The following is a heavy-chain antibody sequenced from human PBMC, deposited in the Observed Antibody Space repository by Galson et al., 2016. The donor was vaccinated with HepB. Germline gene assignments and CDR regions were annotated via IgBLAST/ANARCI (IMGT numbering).Heavy chain of an antibody. CDR2: ISGSGGST. CDR3: ASQGYCGGDCYKGLGAFDI. V-gene: IGHV3-23*01. Sequence: SLRLSCAASGLTYSSLAMSWVRQAPGKGLEWVSGISGSGGSTYYADSVMGRFTITRDSSLYLQMNSLRVEDTAVYYCASQGYCGGDCYKGLGAFDIWGPGTMVTVSS. CDR1: GLTYSSLA. D-gene: IGHD2-21*02. J-gene: IGHJ3*02.